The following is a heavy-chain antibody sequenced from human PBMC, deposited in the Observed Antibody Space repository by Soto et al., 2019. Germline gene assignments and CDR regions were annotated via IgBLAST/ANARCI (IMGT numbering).Heavy chain of an antibody. Sequence: EASVKVSCKVSGYTLTELSMHWVRQAPGKGLEWMGGFDPEDGETIYAQKFQGRVTMTEDTSTDTAYMELSSLRSEDTAVYYCATDGLTGVVRAEDAFDIWGQGTMVTVSS. CDR3: ATDGLTGVVRAEDAFDI. CDR1: GYTLTELS. V-gene: IGHV1-24*01. D-gene: IGHD2-15*01. CDR2: FDPEDGET. J-gene: IGHJ3*02.